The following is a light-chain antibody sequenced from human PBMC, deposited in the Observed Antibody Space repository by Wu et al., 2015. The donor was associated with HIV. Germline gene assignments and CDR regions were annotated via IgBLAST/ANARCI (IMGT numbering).Light chain of an antibody. CDR3: HQRSTWPLT. Sequence: EIVLTQSPATLSLSPGERATLSCRASQNLNNNLAWYQQKPGQAPRLLIYDAFNRDTGIPARFSGSGSGTDFTLIISNLEPEDFAIYYCHQRSTWPLTFGQGTRPGDET. V-gene: IGKV3-11*01. J-gene: IGKJ5*01. CDR2: DAF. CDR1: QNLNNN.